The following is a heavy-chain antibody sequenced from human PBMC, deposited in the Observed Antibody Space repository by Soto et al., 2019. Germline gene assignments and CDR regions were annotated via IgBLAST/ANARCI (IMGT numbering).Heavy chain of an antibody. CDR1: GFTFSSYG. Sequence: PGGSLRLSCAASGFTFSSYGMHWVRQAPGKGLEWVAVISYDGSNKYYADSVKGRFTISRDNSKNKLYLQMNSLRAEDTAVYYCAKDGNDFWSGSPGYYFDYWGQGTLVTVSS. D-gene: IGHD3-3*01. V-gene: IGHV3-30*18. CDR3: AKDGNDFWSGSPGYYFDY. CDR2: ISYDGSNK. J-gene: IGHJ4*02.